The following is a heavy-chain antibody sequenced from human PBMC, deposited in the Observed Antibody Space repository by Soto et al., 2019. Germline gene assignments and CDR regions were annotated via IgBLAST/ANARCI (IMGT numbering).Heavy chain of an antibody. D-gene: IGHD3-22*01. CDR1: GGTFSSYA. V-gene: IGHV1-69*06. CDR3: AKDLDYYDSSGYYFDQ. Sequence: QVQLVQSGAEVKKPGSSVKVSCKASGGTFSSYAISWVRQAPGQGLEWMGGIIPIFGTANYAQKFQGRVTITADKSTSTAYMELSSLRSEDTAVYYCAKDLDYYDSSGYYFDQWGQGTLVTVSS. CDR2: IIPIFGTA. J-gene: IGHJ4*02.